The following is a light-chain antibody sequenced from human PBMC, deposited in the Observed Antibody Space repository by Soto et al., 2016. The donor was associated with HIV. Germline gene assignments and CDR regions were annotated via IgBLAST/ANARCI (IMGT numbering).Light chain of an antibody. CDR2: KDS. Sequence: SYELTQAPSVSVSPRQTARITCSGDLLPKQYTYWYQQKPGQAPVLVIQKDSERPSGIPERFSGSSSGTIVTLTISGVQAEDEADYYCQSADSSGTHWVFGGGTKLTVL. CDR3: QSADSSGTHWV. J-gene: IGLJ3*02. V-gene: IGLV3-25*03. CDR1: LLPKQY.